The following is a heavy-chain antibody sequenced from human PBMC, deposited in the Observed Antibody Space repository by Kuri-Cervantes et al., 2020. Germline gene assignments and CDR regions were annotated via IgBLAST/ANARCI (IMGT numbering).Heavy chain of an antibody. D-gene: IGHD2-15*01. CDR2: INHSGST. CDR3: NVVPDTHNLFDP. CDR1: GGSFSGYY. J-gene: IGHJ5*02. V-gene: IGHV4-34*03. Sequence: SETLSLTCAVYGGSFSGYYWSWIRQPPGKGLEWIGEINHSGSTNYNPSLKSRVTISVDTSKNQFSLKLSSVTAADTAVYYCNVVPDTHNLFDPWGQGTLVTVSS.